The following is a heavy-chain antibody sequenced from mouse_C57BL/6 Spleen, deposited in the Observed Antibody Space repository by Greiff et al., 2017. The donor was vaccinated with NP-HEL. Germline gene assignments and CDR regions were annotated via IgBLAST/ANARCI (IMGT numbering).Heavy chain of an antibody. CDR1: GYTFSSYW. Sequence: VQLQQSGAELVKPGASVKLSCKASGYTFSSYWMHWVKQRPGKGLEWIGRIDPGGGGTNYNGKFKGKGTLTADKSSSTAYMHLSSLASEDSAVAIYACGRGPWFAYWGQGTLVTVSA. V-gene: IGHV1-82*01. CDR3: ACGRGPWFAY. CDR2: IDPGGGGT. J-gene: IGHJ3*01. D-gene: IGHD3-3*01.